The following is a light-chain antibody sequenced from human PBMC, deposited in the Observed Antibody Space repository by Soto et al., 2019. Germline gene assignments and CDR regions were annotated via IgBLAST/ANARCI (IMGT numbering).Light chain of an antibody. CDR3: SSYTSSSTYV. CDR1: SNAVGRYNY. J-gene: IGLJ1*01. CDR2: DVS. V-gene: IGLV2-14*01. Sequence: QSALTQPASGSGAPGQSITISCTGTSNAVGRYNYVSWYQQHPGKAPKLMIYDVSNRPSGVSNRFSGSKSGNTASLTISGLQAEDEADYYCSSYTSSSTYVFGTGTKVTVL.